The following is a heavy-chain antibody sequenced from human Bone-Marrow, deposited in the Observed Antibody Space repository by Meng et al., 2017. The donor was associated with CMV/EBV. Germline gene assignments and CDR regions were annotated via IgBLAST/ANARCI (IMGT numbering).Heavy chain of an antibody. CDR2: INPSSGGT. CDR1: GYTFTGYY. V-gene: IGHV1-2*02. Sequence: ASVKVSCKASGYTFTGYYMHWVRQAPGQGPEWMGWINPSSGGTKNAQKFQGRVTMTRDTSISTAYMELSRLRSDDTAVYYCARPRGYSGYDPFDYWGQGTLVTVSS. CDR3: ARPRGYSGYDPFDY. J-gene: IGHJ4*02. D-gene: IGHD5-12*01.